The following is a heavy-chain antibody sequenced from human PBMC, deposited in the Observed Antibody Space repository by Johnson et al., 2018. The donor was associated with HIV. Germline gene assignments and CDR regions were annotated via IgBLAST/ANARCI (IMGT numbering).Heavy chain of an antibody. CDR2: ISWNSGSI. CDR1: GFTFDDYA. V-gene: IGHV3-9*01. J-gene: IGHJ3*01. Sequence: QLVESGGGVVRPGGSLRLSCAASGFTFDDYAMHWVRQAPGKGLEWVSGISWNSGSIGYADSVKGRFTISRDNAKNSLYLQMNSLRPEDTAVYYCARERFSDMLTGYHAFDGWGQGTMVTVSS. D-gene: IGHD3-9*01. CDR3: ARERFSDMLTGYHAFDG.